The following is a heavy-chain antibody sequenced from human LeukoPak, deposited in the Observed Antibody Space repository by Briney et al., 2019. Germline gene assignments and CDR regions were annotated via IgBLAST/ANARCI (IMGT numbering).Heavy chain of an antibody. J-gene: IGHJ3*01. CDR3: ASESIVLKVYADGKPFDV. V-gene: IGHV1-24*01. CDR2: FDPEDGER. D-gene: IGHD2-8*01. Sequence: ASVRVSCKVSGYSLSELPMHSVRQAPGKGLEWMGGFDPEDGERIYAQKFQGRITMTEDTSTDAAYMELKRLRSEDTAVYYCASESIVLKVYADGKPFDVWGQGTMVTVSS. CDR1: GYSLSELP.